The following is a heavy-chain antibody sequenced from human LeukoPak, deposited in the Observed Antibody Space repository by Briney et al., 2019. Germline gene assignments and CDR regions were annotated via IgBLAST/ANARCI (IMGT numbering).Heavy chain of an antibody. CDR3: ARGVACSGWFYFDF. J-gene: IGHJ4*02. CDR2: INAGNGNT. CDR1: GYTFTNYA. Sequence: ASVKVSCKASGYTFTNYALHWVRQAPGQRLEWMGWINAGNGNTKYSRRFQGRVTISRDTSASTASMELSSLRSEDTAVYYCARGVACSGWFYFDFWGQGTLVTVSS. D-gene: IGHD6-19*01. V-gene: IGHV1-3*01.